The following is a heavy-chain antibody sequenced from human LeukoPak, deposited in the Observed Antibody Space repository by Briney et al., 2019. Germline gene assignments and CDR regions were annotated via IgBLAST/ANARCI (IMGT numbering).Heavy chain of an antibody. V-gene: IGHV3-7*01. CDR2: IKQDGSEK. CDR1: GFTFSSYW. CDR3: AREGVGTDLRTFDY. Sequence: GGSLRLSRAASGFTFSSYWMSWVRQAPGKGLEWVANIKQDGSEKYYVDSVKGRFTISRDNAKNSLYLQMNSLRAEDTAVYYCAREGVGTDLRTFDYWGQGTLVTVSS. J-gene: IGHJ4*02. D-gene: IGHD4-23*01.